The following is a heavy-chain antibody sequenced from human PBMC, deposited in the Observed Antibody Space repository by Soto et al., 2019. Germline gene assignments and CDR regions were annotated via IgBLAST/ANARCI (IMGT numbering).Heavy chain of an antibody. CDR1: GFTFSANW. V-gene: IGHV3-74*01. CDR2: IKPDGSDT. Sequence: EVQLVESGGGLVQPGGSLRLSCAASGFTFSANWMGWARQAPGKGPVWVSLIKPDGSDTGYADSVKGRFTISRDNSKNTLYLQMNSLRADDTAVYYCARGGLTAGFDYWGQGTLVTVST. CDR3: ARGGLTAGFDY. D-gene: IGHD2-21*02. J-gene: IGHJ4*02.